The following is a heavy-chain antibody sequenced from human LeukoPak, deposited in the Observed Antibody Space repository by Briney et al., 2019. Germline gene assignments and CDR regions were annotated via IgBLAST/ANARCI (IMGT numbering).Heavy chain of an antibody. D-gene: IGHD6-19*01. J-gene: IGHJ5*02. CDR1: GGSISSSSYY. V-gene: IGHV4-39*01. Sequence: SETPSLTCTVSGGSISSSSYYWGWIRQPPGKGLEWIGSIYYSGSTYYNPSLKSRVTISVDTSKNQFSLKLSSVTAADTAVYYCARQEVKQWLVESGGNWFDPWGQGTLVTVSS. CDR2: IYYSGST. CDR3: ARQEVKQWLVESGGNWFDP.